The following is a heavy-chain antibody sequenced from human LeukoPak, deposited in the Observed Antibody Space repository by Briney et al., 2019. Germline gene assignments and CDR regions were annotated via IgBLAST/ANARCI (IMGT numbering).Heavy chain of an antibody. D-gene: IGHD3-22*01. CDR3: AKDRYGGYYDSSYYQAGDAFDI. V-gene: IGHV3-53*01. CDR2: IYSSGST. J-gene: IGHJ3*02. CDR1: GFTVSRNY. Sequence: GGSLRLSCAASGFTVSRNYMSWARQAARKGLQWVSIIYSSGSTYYADSVKGRFTISRDNSKNTLYLQMNSLRAEDTAVYYCAKDRYGGYYDSSYYQAGDAFDIWGQGTMVTVSS.